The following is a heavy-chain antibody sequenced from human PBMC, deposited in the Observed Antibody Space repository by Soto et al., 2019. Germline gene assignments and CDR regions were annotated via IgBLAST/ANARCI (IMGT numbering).Heavy chain of an antibody. D-gene: IGHD2-2*01. J-gene: IGHJ6*02. CDR2: IIPIVGTG. Sequence: QVQLVQSGAEVRKPGSSVTVSCKASGGTFSNYAISWVRQAPGQGLEWMGGIIPIVGTGSYAQKFQGRVTLTADEPTTTAYMELSSLRFEDTAVYYCARVVILVPTASTHYYYQMDVWGPGTTVTVSS. V-gene: IGHV1-69*01. CDR1: GGTFSNYA. CDR3: ARVVILVPTASTHYYYQMDV.